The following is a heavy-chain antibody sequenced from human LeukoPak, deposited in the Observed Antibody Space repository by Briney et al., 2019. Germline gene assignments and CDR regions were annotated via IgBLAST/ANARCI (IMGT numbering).Heavy chain of an antibody. CDR2: INPNSGGT. CDR1: GYTFTGYY. CDR3: ARASYDFWSGYSSHFDY. V-gene: IGHV1-2*02. D-gene: IGHD3-3*01. Sequence: GASVKVSCKASGYTFTGYYMHWVRQAPGQGLEWMGWINPNSGGTNYAQKFQGRVTMTRDTSINTAYMELSRLRSDDTAVYYCARASYDFWSGYSSHFDYWGQGTLVTVSS. J-gene: IGHJ4*02.